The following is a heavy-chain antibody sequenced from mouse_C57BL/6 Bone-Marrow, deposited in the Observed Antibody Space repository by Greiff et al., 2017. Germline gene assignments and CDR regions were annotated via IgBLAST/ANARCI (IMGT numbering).Heavy chain of an antibody. V-gene: IGHV1-76*01. CDR1: GYTFTDYY. J-gene: IGHJ2*01. D-gene: IGHD1-1*01. CDR2: IYPGSGNT. Sequence: VKLVESGAELVRPGASVQLSCTASGYTFTDYYINWVKQRPGQGLEWIARIYPGSGNTYYTEKFKGKATLTAEKSSSTAYMQLSSLTSEDSAVYFCARQRGLRSYFDYWGQGTTLTVSS. CDR3: ARQRGLRSYFDY.